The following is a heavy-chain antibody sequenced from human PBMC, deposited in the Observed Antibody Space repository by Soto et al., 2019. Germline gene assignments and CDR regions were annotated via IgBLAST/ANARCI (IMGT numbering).Heavy chain of an antibody. D-gene: IGHD6-13*01. J-gene: IGHJ6*03. CDR2: ITGDGANT. V-gene: IGHV3-23*01. Sequence: GGSLRLSCTASGFTFSNYAMNWVRQAPGKGLEWVSAITGDGANTFYTDSVKGRFGVSRDNPDNTLYLHMNNLRAEDTAVYYCAKDLNSSTWRYYYNYMDVWGKGTTVTVSS. CDR1: GFTFSNYA. CDR3: AKDLNSSTWRYYYNYMDV.